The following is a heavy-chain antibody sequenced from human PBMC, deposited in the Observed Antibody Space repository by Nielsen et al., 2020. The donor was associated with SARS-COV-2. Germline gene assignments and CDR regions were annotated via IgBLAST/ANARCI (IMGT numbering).Heavy chain of an antibody. D-gene: IGHD5/OR15-5a*01. J-gene: IGHJ3*02. CDR1: GFTFADYA. Sequence: GGSLRLSCAASGFTFADYAMHWVRQAPGKGLEWVSGISWNSGSIGYADSVKGRFTISRDNAKNSLYLQMNSLRAEDTALYYCAKDMSTDDAFDIWGQGTMVTVSS. CDR3: AKDMSTDDAFDI. CDR2: ISWNSGSI. V-gene: IGHV3-9*01.